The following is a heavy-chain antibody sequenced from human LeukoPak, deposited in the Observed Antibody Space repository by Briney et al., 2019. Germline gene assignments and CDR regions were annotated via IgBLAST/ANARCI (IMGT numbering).Heavy chain of an antibody. J-gene: IGHJ5*02. V-gene: IGHV3-30-3*01. Sequence: GGSLRLSCAASGFTFSSYAMHWVRQAPGKGLEWVAVISYDGSNKYYADSVKGRFTISRDNSKNTLYLQMNSLRAEDTAVYYCARGGGDRYCSGGSCFVWFDPWGQGTLVTVSS. CDR1: GFTFSSYA. CDR3: ARGGGDRYCSGGSCFVWFDP. CDR2: ISYDGSNK. D-gene: IGHD2-15*01.